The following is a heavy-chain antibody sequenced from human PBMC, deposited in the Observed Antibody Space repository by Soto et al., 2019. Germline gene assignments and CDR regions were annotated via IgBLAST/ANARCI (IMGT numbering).Heavy chain of an antibody. J-gene: IGHJ6*03. V-gene: IGHV3-21*01. Sequence: EVQLVESGGGLVKPGGSLRLSCAASGFTFSSYSMNWVSQAPGKGLEWVSSISSSSSYIYYADSVKGRVTISRDNAKNALDMKMNSMSAEDTAVYYCARDMRGERITSNIYYYYYMDVWGKGTTVTFSS. CDR3: ARDMRGERITSNIYYYYYMDV. CDR2: ISSSSSYI. D-gene: IGHD2-2*01. CDR1: GFTFSSYS.